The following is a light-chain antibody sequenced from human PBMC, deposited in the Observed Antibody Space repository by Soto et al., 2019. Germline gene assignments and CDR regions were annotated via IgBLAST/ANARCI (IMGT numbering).Light chain of an antibody. CDR1: SSDVGGYNY. J-gene: IGLJ1*01. CDR3: TSYTSTSTPCV. Sequence: HSVLTQPASVSGSPGQSITISCTGTSSDVGGYNYVSWYQHHPGKAPKLMIYNVNNRPSGVSNRFSGSKSGNAASLTISGLQAEDEADYFCTSYTSTSTPCVFGSGTKVTVL. CDR2: NVN. V-gene: IGLV2-14*03.